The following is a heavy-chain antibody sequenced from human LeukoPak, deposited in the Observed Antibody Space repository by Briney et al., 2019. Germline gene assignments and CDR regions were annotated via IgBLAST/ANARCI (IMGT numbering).Heavy chain of an antibody. J-gene: IGHJ5*02. CDR3: ARGLRYGQPLGFDP. CDR2: INHSGST. D-gene: IGHD5-18*01. CDR1: GFTFSSYW. Sequence: TGGSLRLSCAASGFTFSSYWMSWIRQPPGKGLEWIGEINHSGSTNYNPSLKSRVTISVDTSKNQFSLKLSSVTAADTAVYYCARGLRYGQPLGFDPWGQGTLVTVSS. V-gene: IGHV4-34*01.